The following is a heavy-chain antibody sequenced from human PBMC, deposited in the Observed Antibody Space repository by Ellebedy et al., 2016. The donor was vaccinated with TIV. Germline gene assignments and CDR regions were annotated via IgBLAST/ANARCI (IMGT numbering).Heavy chain of an antibody. Sequence: SETLSLXXAVSGGSISSGGYSWSWIRQPPGKGLEWIGYIYHSGSTYYNPSLNSRATISVDRSKNQFSPKLSSVTAADTAVYYCARTLSSMVTGWFDPWGQGTLVTVSS. V-gene: IGHV4-30-2*01. J-gene: IGHJ5*02. CDR3: ARTLSSMVTGWFDP. CDR1: GGSISSGGYS. D-gene: IGHD5-18*01. CDR2: IYHSGST.